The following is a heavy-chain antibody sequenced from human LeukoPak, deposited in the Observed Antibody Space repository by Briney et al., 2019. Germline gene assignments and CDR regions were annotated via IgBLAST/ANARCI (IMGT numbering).Heavy chain of an antibody. Sequence: GGSLRLSCAASGFTFSGYAMSWVRQAPGKGLEWVSGISGSGGHTYYADSVKGRFTISRNNSKNTLYLQMNSLRAEDTAVYYCAKNPVAYYFDYWGQGTLVTVSS. CDR1: GFTFSGYA. V-gene: IGHV3-23*01. J-gene: IGHJ4*02. CDR3: AKNPVAYYFDY. CDR2: ISGSGGHT.